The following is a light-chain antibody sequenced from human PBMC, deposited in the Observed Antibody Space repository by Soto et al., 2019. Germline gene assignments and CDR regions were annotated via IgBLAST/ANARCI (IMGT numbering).Light chain of an antibody. V-gene: IGKV3-20*01. CDR3: QQYGSSPMYT. Sequence: EIVLTQSPGTLSLSPGERATLSCRASQSVSSSYLAWYQQKPGQAPRPLIYGASRRATGIPDRFSGSGSGTDFTFTISRLEPVDFAVYYCQQYGSSPMYTFGQGTKLEIK. J-gene: IGKJ2*01. CDR2: GAS. CDR1: QSVSSSY.